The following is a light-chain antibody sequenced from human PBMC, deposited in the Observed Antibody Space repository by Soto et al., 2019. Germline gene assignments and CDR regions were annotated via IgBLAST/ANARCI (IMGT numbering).Light chain of an antibody. J-gene: IGKJ1*01. V-gene: IGKV3-15*01. CDR3: QHYNSYSEA. CDR1: QSVNSN. Sequence: EIVLTQSPATLSVSPGERATFSCRASQSVNSNLAWYQLKPGQPPRLLVYGASIRATDIPARFSGSGSGTDYTLTISSLQSDDFATYYCQHYNSYSEAFGQGTKVDI. CDR2: GAS.